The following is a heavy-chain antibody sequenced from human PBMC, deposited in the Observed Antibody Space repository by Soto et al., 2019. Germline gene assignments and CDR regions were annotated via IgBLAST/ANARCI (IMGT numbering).Heavy chain of an antibody. J-gene: IGHJ6*03. D-gene: IGHD2-15*01. CDR1: GFTFSSNG. V-gene: IGHV3-33*01. Sequence: QVQLVESGGGVVQPGRSLRLSCAASGFTFSSNGMHWVRQAPGKGLEWVAVIGYDGSNKYYADSVKGRFTISRDNSKNTLYLQMNSLRAEDTAVYYCARAYCSGGSCFGVYMDVWGKGTTVTVSS. CDR3: ARAYCSGGSCFGVYMDV. CDR2: IGYDGSNK.